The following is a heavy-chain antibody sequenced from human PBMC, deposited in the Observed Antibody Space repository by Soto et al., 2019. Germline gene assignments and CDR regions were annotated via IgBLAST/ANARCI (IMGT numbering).Heavy chain of an antibody. Sequence: QVTLKESGPVLVKPTETLTLTCTVSGFSLSNARVGVSWIRQPPGKALEWLAHIFANDEKSYSTSLKSRLTIYRDTPKRQVGPTMTTLDPVDTAACHCERMFDVGWFAPWGQGTLVTVSS. CDR2: IFANDEK. D-gene: IGHD1-26*01. V-gene: IGHV2-26*01. CDR3: ERMFDVGWFAP. J-gene: IGHJ5*02. CDR1: GFSLSNARVG.